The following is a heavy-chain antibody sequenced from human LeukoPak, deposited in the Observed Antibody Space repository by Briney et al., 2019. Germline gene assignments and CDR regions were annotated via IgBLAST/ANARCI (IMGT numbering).Heavy chain of an antibody. CDR1: GGSVSSGDYY. Sequence: SETLSLTCTVSGGSVSSGDYYWSWIRQPPGKGLEWIGYIYYSGSTYYNPSLKSRVFISVDTSKNQFSLNLSSVAAADTAVYYCARDRPLGYCNDGSCFYGMDVWGQGTTVTASS. J-gene: IGHJ6*02. V-gene: IGHV4-30-4*01. CDR2: IYYSGST. CDR3: ARDRPLGYCNDGSCFYGMDV. D-gene: IGHD2-15*01.